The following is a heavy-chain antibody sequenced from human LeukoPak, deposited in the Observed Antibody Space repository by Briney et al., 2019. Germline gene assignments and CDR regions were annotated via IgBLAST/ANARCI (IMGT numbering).Heavy chain of an antibody. CDR1: GYTFTSYG. CDR3: ARAPRLVVHYYYYYMDV. J-gene: IGHJ6*03. CDR2: ISAYNGNT. V-gene: IGHV1-18*01. D-gene: IGHD2-15*01. Sequence: ASVKVSCKASGYTFTSYGISWVRQAPGQGLEWMGWISAYNGNTNYAQKLQGRVTMTTDTSTSTAYMELRSLRSDDTAVYYCARAPRLVVHYYYYYMDVWGKGTTVTVSS.